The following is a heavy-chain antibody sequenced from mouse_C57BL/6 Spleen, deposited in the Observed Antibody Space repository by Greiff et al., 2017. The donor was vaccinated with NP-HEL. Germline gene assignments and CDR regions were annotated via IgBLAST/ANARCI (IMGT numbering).Heavy chain of an antibody. D-gene: IGHD1-1*01. CDR1: GYAFSSYW. J-gene: IGHJ3*01. CDR3: ARWVDYYGSWSY. CDR2: IYPGDGDT. V-gene: IGHV1-80*01. Sequence: VQLQQSGAELVKPGASVKISCKASGYAFSSYWMNWVKQRPGKGLEWIGQIYPGDGDTNYNGKFKGKATLTADKSSSTAYMQLSSLTSEDSAVYFCARWVDYYGSWSYWGQGTLVTVSA.